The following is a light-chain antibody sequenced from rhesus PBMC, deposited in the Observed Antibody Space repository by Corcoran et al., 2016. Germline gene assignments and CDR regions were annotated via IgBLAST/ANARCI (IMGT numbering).Light chain of an antibody. V-gene: IGKV1-22*01. CDR2: KAA. CDR1: QDGSTG. Sequence: DIQMTQSPSALSASVGDTVTITCRASQDGSTGGAWYQQMPGKAPKVLIYKAASLQSGVPSRFSGTGSGTDFTLTISRLQSGDFATYYCEQYDSRPWTFGQGTKVDIK. J-gene: IGKJ1*01. CDR3: EQYDSRPWT.